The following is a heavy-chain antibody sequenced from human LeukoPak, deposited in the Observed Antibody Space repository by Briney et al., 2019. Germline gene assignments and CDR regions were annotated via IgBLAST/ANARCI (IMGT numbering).Heavy chain of an antibody. CDR1: GLTFSDYS. CDR2: LSSLSSSP. Sequence: GGSLRLSCAASGLTFSDYSMNWFRQAPGKGLEWVSYLSSLSSSPEYADSVKGRFTVSRDNSKNTMYLQMNSLRVEDTAVYYCAREGPDCSSTSSYIVDTFDIWGQGTMVTVSS. J-gene: IGHJ3*02. D-gene: IGHD2-2*02. CDR3: AREGPDCSSTSSYIVDTFDI. V-gene: IGHV3-48*01.